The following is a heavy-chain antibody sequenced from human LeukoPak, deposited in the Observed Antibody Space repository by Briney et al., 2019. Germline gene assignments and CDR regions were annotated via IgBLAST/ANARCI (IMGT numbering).Heavy chain of an antibody. CDR1: GGSFSGYY. CDR3: ARGRTRWLQLSYLDY. CDR2: INHSGST. D-gene: IGHD5-24*01. V-gene: IGHV4-34*01. Sequence: SETLSLTCAVYGGSFSGYYWSWIRQPPGKGLEWIGEINHSGSTNYNPSLKSRVTISVDTSKNQFSLKLSSVTAADTAVYYCARGRTRWLQLSYLDYWGQGTLVTVSS. J-gene: IGHJ4*02.